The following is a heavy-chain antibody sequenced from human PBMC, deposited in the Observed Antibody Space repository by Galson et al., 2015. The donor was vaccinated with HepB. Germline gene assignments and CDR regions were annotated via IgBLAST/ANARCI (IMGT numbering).Heavy chain of an antibody. CDR2: LNPDSGDT. V-gene: IGHV1-2*04. J-gene: IGHJ6*02. CDR1: GYTFTDHY. D-gene: IGHD2-15*01. CDR3: ARALKSNSGGRYGNLKPHPPGMTV. Sequence: SVKVSCKASGYTFTDHYIHWVRQAPGQGLEWMGWLNPDSGDTNYVQNFQGWVTMTRDTSITTAYLELTRLTSDDTAVYYCARALKSNSGGRYGNLKPHPPGMTVWRQGTTVLVSS.